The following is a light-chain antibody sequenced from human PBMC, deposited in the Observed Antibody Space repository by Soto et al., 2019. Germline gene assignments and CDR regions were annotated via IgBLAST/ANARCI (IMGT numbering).Light chain of an antibody. Sequence: QSALTQPPSASGSPGQSVAISCTGTSSDVGAYNYVSWYQQPPGRAPKLMIYDVTKWPSGVPDRFSGSKSGNTASLTVSGLQAEDEADYFCSSYAGTHVVFGTGTRSPS. CDR1: SSDVGAYNY. V-gene: IGLV2-8*01. J-gene: IGLJ1*01. CDR2: DVT. CDR3: SSYAGTHVV.